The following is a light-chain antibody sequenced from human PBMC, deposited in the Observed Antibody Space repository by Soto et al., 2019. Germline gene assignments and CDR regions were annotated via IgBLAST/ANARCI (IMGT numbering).Light chain of an antibody. CDR1: QSISSY. V-gene: IGKV1-39*01. CDR3: RQSYSTPYA. CDR2: AAS. J-gene: IGKJ2*01. Sequence: DIQMTQSPSSLSASVGDRVTITCRASQSISSYLNWYQQKPGKAPKLLIYAASSLQSGFPSRFSGSGYGTDFNLTISSLQPEDFATYYSRQSYSTPYAFGQGTKLEIK.